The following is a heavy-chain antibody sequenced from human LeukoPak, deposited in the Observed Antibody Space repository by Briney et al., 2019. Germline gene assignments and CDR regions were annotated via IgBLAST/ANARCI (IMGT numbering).Heavy chain of an antibody. CDR3: ASALYYFYMDV. CDR2: IYYSGST. CDR1: GGSVSSGGYY. J-gene: IGHJ6*03. Sequence: PSQTLSLTCTVSGGSVSSGGYYWSSVRQHPGKGLEWIGYIYYSGSTYYNPSLKSRVTISLDTSKNHFSLTLSSVTAADTAVYYCASALYYFYMDVWGKGTTVTVSS. V-gene: IGHV4-31*03.